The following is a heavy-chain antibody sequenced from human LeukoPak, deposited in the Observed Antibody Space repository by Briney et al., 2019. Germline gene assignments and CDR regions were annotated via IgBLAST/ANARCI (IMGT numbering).Heavy chain of an antibody. CDR2: ISGSGGST. Sequence: GGSLRLSCAASGFTFSSYAMSWVRQAPGKGLEWVSAISGSGGSTYYADSVKGRFTISRDNSKNTLYLQMNSLRAEDTAVYYCAKVAEPGHAQPVYPFDYWGQGTLVTVSS. CDR3: AKVAEPGHAQPVYPFDY. D-gene: IGHD2-2*02. CDR1: GFTFSSYA. J-gene: IGHJ4*02. V-gene: IGHV3-23*01.